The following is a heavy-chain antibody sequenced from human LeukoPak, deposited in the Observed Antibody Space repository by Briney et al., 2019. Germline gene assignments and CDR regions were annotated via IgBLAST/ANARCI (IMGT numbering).Heavy chain of an antibody. J-gene: IGHJ4*02. CDR3: ARDKWVT. CDR2: IYSGDNT. Sequence: GGSLRPSCAASGFTVSSNYMSWVRQAPGKGLEWVSVIYSGDNTYYADSVKGRFTITRDNSNNTLYLQMNSLRAEDTAVYYCARDKWVTWGQGTLVTVSS. D-gene: IGHD5-18*01. CDR1: GFTVSSNY. V-gene: IGHV3-66*01.